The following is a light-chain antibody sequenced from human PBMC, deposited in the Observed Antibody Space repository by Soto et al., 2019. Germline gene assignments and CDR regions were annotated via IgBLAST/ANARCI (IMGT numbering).Light chain of an antibody. Sequence: DIQMTQSPSTLSASVGDRVTITCRASQSVDTWLAWYQQKPGKAPKVLISKVSNLESGVPSRVSGSGYGTEFTLTISSLQPDDFATYYCQQYKRSWTFGQGTKVDIK. CDR1: QSVDTW. CDR2: KVS. CDR3: QQYKRSWT. J-gene: IGKJ1*01. V-gene: IGKV1-5*03.